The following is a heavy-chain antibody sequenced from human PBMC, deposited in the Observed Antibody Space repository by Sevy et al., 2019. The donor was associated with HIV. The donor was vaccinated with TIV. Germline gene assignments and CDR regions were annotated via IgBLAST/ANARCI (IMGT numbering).Heavy chain of an antibody. CDR1: GYTFTGYY. CDR2: INPNSGGT. D-gene: IGHD3-3*01. V-gene: IGHV1-2*02. J-gene: IGHJ4*02. CDR3: ATSRPDYDFWSGYSAYYFDY. Sequence: ASVKVSCKASGYTFTGYYMHWVRQAPGQGLEWMGWINPNSGGTNYAQKFQGRVTMTRETSISTADMELSRLRSNDTAVYYCATSRPDYDFWSGYSAYYFDYWGQGTLVTVSS.